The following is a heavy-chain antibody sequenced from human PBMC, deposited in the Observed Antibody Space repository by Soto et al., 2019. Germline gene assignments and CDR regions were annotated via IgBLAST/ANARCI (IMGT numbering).Heavy chain of an antibody. CDR3: AGTTRPGIAVAGTWYFDL. CDR1: GGTFSSYT. J-gene: IGHJ2*01. Sequence: QVQLVQSGAEVKKPGSSVKVSCKASGGTFSSYTISWVRQAPGQGLEWMGRIIPILGIANYAQKFQGRVTITADKSTSTAYMELSSLRSEDTAVYYCAGTTRPGIAVAGTWYFDLWGRGTLVTVSS. CDR2: IIPILGIA. D-gene: IGHD6-19*01. V-gene: IGHV1-69*02.